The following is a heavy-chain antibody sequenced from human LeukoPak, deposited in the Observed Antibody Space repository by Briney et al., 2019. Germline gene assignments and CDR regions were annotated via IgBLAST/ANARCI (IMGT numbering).Heavy chain of an antibody. Sequence: GASVKVSCKASGYTFTSSDINWVRQATGQGLEWMGWMNPNSGNTGYAQKFQGRVTMTRNTSISTAYMELSSLRSEDTAVYYCARVHSSGWYQYYYYYGMDVWGQGTTVTVSS. J-gene: IGHJ6*02. CDR3: ARVHSSGWYQYYYYYGMDV. V-gene: IGHV1-8*01. CDR1: GYTFTSSD. CDR2: MNPNSGNT. D-gene: IGHD6-19*01.